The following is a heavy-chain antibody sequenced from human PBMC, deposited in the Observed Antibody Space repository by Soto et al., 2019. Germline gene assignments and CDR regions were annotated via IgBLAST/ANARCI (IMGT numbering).Heavy chain of an antibody. Sequence: EVQLLESGGGLVQPGRSLRLSCAASGFTFSNYAMSWVLQAPGQGLDWVSAISGSGGTTYYADSVKGRFTITRDNSKNTLFLQMNSLRAEDTAVYYCAKFLVETGSNCGCPWSFHYWGQGTLVTVSS. D-gene: IGHD6-25*01. CDR1: GFTFSNYA. V-gene: IGHV3-23*01. CDR3: AKFLVETGSNCGCPWSFHY. J-gene: IGHJ4*02. CDR2: ISGSGGTT.